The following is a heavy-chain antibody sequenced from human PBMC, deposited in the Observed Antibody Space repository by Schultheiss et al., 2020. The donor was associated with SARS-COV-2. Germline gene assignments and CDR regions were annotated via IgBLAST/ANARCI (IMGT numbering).Heavy chain of an antibody. V-gene: IGHV3-33*08. CDR1: GFTFSSHA. J-gene: IGHJ3*02. CDR3: ARDPPNSYSSGWIDAFDI. Sequence: GGSLRLSCAASGFTFSSHAMSWVRQAPGKGLEWVAVIWYDGSNKYYADSVKGRFTISRDNSKNTLYLQMNSLRAEDTAVYYCARDPPNSYSSGWIDAFDIWGQGTMVTVSS. D-gene: IGHD6-19*01. CDR2: IWYDGSNK.